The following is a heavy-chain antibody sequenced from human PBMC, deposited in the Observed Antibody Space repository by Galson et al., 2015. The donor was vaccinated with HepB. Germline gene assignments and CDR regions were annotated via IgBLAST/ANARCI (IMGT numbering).Heavy chain of an antibody. V-gene: IGHV4-31*03. J-gene: IGHJ4*02. CDR3: ARDVLTSGYWGYYFDY. CDR1: GGSINSGGYY. CDR2: IYYSWNH. D-gene: IGHD3-22*01. Sequence: QVQLQESGPGLVKPSQTLSLTCTVSGGSINSGGYYWSWIRQHPGKGLEWIGYIYYSWNHNYNPSHTSRVAISIDTSKNQFSLKLNSVTAADTAMYYCARDVLTSGYWGYYFDYWGQGTLVTVSS.